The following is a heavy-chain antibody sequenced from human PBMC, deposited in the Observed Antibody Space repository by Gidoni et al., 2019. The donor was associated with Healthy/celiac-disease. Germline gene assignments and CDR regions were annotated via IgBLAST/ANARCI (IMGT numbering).Heavy chain of an antibody. CDR2: IYYSGST. CDR3: ARQNTEDYYDSSGYYHYYYMDV. D-gene: IGHD3-22*01. J-gene: IGHJ6*03. V-gene: IGHV4-31*03. CDR1: GGSISSGGYS. Sequence: QVQLQESGPGLVKPSQTLSLTCTVSGGSISSGGYSCSWIRQHPGKGLEWIGYIYYSGSTYYNPSLKSRVTISVDTSKNQFSLKLSSVTAADTAVYYCARQNTEDYYDSSGYYHYYYMDVWGKGTTVTVSS.